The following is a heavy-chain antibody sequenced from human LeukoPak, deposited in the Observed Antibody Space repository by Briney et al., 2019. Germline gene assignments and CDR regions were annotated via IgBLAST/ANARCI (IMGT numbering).Heavy chain of an antibody. CDR2: IKSKTDGGTT. Sequence: GGSLRLSCAASGFTFSGAWMSWVRQAPGKGLQWVARIKSKTDGGTTDYAAPVKGRFTISRDDSKNTLYLQMNSLKTEDTAVYYCTTSKLYCSGGSCYSVGLDYWGQGTLVTVSS. J-gene: IGHJ4*02. CDR3: TTSKLYCSGGSCYSVGLDY. D-gene: IGHD2-15*01. CDR1: GFTFSGAW. V-gene: IGHV3-15*01.